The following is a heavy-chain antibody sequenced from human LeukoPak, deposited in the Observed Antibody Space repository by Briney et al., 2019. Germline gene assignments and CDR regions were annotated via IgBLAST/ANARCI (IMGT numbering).Heavy chain of an antibody. Sequence: PGGSLRLSCAASGFTFSSYAMSWVRLTPGKGLEWVSTVSGSGGSTYYADSVKGRFTISRDNSRDTLYLQMNSLRAEDTAVYFCASVGADYWGQGTLVTVSS. CDR2: VSGSGGST. CDR3: ASVGADY. D-gene: IGHD1-26*01. CDR1: GFTFSSYA. J-gene: IGHJ4*02. V-gene: IGHV3-23*01.